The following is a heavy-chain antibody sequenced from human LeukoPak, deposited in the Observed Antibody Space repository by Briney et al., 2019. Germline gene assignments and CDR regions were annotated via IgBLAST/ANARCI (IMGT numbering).Heavy chain of an antibody. D-gene: IGHD6-13*01. CDR1: GFTFSNYW. J-gene: IGHJ4*02. Sequence: GGSLRLSCAASGFTFSNYWMTWVRQAPGKGLEWVSAISGSGGSTHYADSVKGRFTISRDNSRNTLYLQMNSLRAEDTAVYYCAKDTIAAAGTAVGDFDYWGQGTLVTVSS. CDR3: AKDTIAAAGTAVGDFDY. CDR2: ISGSGGST. V-gene: IGHV3-23*01.